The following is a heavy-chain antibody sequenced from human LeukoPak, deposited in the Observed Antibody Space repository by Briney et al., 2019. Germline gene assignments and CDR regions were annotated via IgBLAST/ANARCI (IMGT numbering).Heavy chain of an antibody. CDR2: IIPILGIA. J-gene: IGHJ6*02. CDR3: ARDDAIFGVVTYYYHYGMDV. Sequence: SVKVSCKASGGTFSSYAISWVRQAPGQGLEWMGRIIPILGIANYAQKFQGRVTITADKSTSTAYMELSSLRSEDTAVYYCARDDAIFGVVTYYYHYGMDVWGQGTTVTVSS. CDR1: GGTFSSYA. V-gene: IGHV1-69*04. D-gene: IGHD3-3*01.